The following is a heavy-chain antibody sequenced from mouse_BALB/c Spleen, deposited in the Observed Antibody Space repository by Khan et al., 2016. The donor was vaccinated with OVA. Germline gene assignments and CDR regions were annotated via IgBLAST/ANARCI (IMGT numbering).Heavy chain of an antibody. D-gene: IGHD2-14*01. CDR1: GYSITSDYA. CDR3: ARSRYRYACAY. CDR2: ISYSGST. V-gene: IGHV3-2*02. J-gene: IGHJ3*01. Sequence: EVQLQESGPGLVKPSQSLSLTCTVTGYSITSDYAWNWIRQFPGNKLEWMGYISYSGSTSYNPSLKSRISITRDTSKNQFFLQLNSVTTEDTATYYCARSRYRYACAYWGQGTLVTVSA.